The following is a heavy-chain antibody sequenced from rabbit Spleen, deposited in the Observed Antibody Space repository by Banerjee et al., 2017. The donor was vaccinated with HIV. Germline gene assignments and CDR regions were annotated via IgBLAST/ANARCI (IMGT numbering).Heavy chain of an antibody. V-gene: IGHV1S45*01. D-gene: IGHD2-1*01. CDR2: IYAGGTNVT. J-gene: IGHJ4*01. Sequence: QEQLVESGGGLVKPGGTLTLTCKASGFSFSSNTMCWVRQALGKGLEWIACIYAGGTNVTWYASWAKGRFTISKTSSTTVTLQMTSLTAADTATYFCARDDPTKNDYALHLWGPGTLATVS. CDR1: GFSFSSNT. CDR3: ARDDPTKNDYALHL.